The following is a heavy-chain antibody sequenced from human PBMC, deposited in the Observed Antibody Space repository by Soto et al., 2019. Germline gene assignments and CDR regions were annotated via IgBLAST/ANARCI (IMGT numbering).Heavy chain of an antibody. J-gene: IGHJ6*02. CDR2: IYYSGST. V-gene: IGHV4-30-4*01. CDR1: GGSISSGDYY. D-gene: IGHD2-2*01. CDR3: AREGRPAAFPYYYYGMDV. Sequence: SETLSLTCTVSGGSISSGDYYWSWIRQPPGKGLEWIGYIYYSGSTYYNPSLKSRVTISVDTSKNQFSLKLSSVTAADTAVYYCAREGRPAAFPYYYYGMDVWGQGXTVTVYS.